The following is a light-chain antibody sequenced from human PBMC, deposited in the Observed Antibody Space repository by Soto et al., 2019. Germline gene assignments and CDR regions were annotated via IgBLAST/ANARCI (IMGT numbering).Light chain of an antibody. CDR2: DVS. CDR1: QSIGFS. V-gene: IGKV3-11*01. Sequence: EIVLRQSPATLSSSPGERATLSCRASQSIGFSLAWYQQRPGQAPRLLIRDVSSRASGLPARFSGSGSGTDFTLTISSREPEDSAVYYCQQRNSWPPTFGGGTKVEIK. J-gene: IGKJ4*01. CDR3: QQRNSWPPT.